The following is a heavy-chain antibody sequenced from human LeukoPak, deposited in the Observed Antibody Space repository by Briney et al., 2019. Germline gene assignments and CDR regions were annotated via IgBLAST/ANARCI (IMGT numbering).Heavy chain of an antibody. CDR2: IYTTGST. J-gene: IGHJ4*02. V-gene: IGHV4-4*09. Sequence: SETLSLTCSVSGASISSYSWSWIRQPPGKGLEWIGYIYTTGSTDYNPSLKSRVTMSGDTSKNQFSLKLSSATAADTAVYYCARQSPGSSWYFDYWGQGTLVTVSS. CDR1: GASISSYS. CDR3: ARQSPGSSWYFDY. D-gene: IGHD6-13*01.